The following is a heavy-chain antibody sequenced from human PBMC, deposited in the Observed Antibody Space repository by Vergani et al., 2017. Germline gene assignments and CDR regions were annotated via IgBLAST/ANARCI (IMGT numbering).Heavy chain of an antibody. V-gene: IGHV3-33*01. D-gene: IGHD1-26*01. CDR1: GFTFSSYG. J-gene: IGHJ4*02. CDR2: IWYDGSNK. CDR3: ARDSRVGATNLDY. Sequence: QVQLVESGGGVVQPGRSLRLSCAASGFTFSSYGMHWVRQAPGKGLEWVAVIWYDGSNKYYADSVKARFTISRDNSKNTLYLQMNSLRAEDTAVYYCARDSRVGATNLDYWGQGTLVTVSS.